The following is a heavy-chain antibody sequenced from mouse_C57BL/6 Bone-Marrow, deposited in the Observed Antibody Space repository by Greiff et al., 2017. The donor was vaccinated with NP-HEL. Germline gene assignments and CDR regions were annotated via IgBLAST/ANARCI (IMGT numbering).Heavy chain of an antibody. CDR1: GYTFTSYW. J-gene: IGHJ3*01. CDR2: IHPNSGST. CDR3: AREGLRRRFAY. Sequence: QVQLQQPGAELVKPGASVKLSCKASGYTFTSYWMHWVKQRPGQGLEWIGMIHPNSGSTNYKEKFKSKATLTGDKSSSTAYMQLSSLTSEDSAVYDCAREGLRRRFAYWGQGTLVTVSA. V-gene: IGHV1-64*01. D-gene: IGHD2-4*01.